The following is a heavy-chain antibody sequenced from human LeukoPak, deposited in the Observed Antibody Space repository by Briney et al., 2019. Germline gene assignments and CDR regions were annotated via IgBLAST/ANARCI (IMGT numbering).Heavy chain of an antibody. CDR3: ARPRGSSWYWFDP. V-gene: IGHV3-21*01. J-gene: IGHJ5*02. D-gene: IGHD6-13*01. CDR1: GFTSSSYS. CDR2: ISSSSSYI. Sequence: GGSLRLSCAASGFTSSSYSMTWVRQAPGKGLEWVSSISSSSSYIYYADSVKGRFTISRDNAKNSLYLQMNSLRAEDTAVYYCARPRGSSWYWFDPWGQGTLVTVSS.